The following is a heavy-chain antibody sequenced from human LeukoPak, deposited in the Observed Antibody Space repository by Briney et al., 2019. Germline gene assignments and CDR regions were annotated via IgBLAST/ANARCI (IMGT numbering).Heavy chain of an antibody. Sequence: GGPLRLSCAASGFTFSSYAMSWVRQAPGKGLEWVSAISGSGGSTYYADSVKGRFTISRDNSKNTLYLQMNSLRAEDTAVYYCAKGSITMIVVVITYFDYWGQGTLVTVSS. CDR3: AKGSITMIVVVITYFDY. V-gene: IGHV3-23*01. CDR2: ISGSGGST. J-gene: IGHJ4*02. CDR1: GFTFSSYA. D-gene: IGHD3-22*01.